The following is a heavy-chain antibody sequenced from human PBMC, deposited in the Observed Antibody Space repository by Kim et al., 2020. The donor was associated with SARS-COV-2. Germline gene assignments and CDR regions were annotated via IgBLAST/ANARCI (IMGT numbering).Heavy chain of an antibody. CDR3: ARDRLRNGFRDYYYYGMDV. CDR1: GFTFSSYS. Sequence: GGSLRLSCAASGFTFSSYSMNWVRQAPGKGLEWVSSISSSSSYIYYADSVKGRFTISRDNAKNSLYLQMNSLRAEDTAVYYCARDRLRNGFRDYYYYGMDVWGQGATVTVSS. CDR2: ISSSSSYI. V-gene: IGHV3-21*01. D-gene: IGHD2-8*01. J-gene: IGHJ6*02.